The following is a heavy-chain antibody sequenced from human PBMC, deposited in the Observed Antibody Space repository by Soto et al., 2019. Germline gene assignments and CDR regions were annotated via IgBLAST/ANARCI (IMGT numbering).Heavy chain of an antibody. Sequence: QLQLQESGPGLVKPSETLSLTCTVSGGSITSSRYYWAWIRQPPGKGLEWIGTIYYGGSTYYNASLKSRVTISVDTSKNQFSLKLSSVTAADTAVYCCASMEPHNDFWSANYYFAYWGQGTLVTVSS. J-gene: IGHJ4*01. V-gene: IGHV4-39*01. CDR2: IYYGGST. D-gene: IGHD3-3*01. CDR3: ASMEPHNDFWSANYYFAY. CDR1: GGSITSSRYY.